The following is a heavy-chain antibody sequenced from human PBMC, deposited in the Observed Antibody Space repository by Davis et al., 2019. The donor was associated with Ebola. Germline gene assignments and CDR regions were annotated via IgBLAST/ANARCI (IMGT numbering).Heavy chain of an antibody. V-gene: IGHV5-51*01. CDR3: ARSGYCTNGRICYGMDV. CDR1: GYSFTSYW. CDR2: IYPGDSDT. D-gene: IGHD2-8*01. Sequence: GESLKISCKGSGYSFTSYWIGWVRQMPGKGLEWIGIIYPGDSDTRYSPSFQGQVTISADKSISTAYLQWSSLKASDTAMYYCARSGYCTNGRICYGMDVWGQGTTVTVSS. J-gene: IGHJ6*02.